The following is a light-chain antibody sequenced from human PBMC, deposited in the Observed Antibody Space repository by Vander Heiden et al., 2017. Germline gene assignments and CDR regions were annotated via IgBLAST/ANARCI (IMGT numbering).Light chain of an antibody. J-gene: IGLJ2*01. V-gene: IGLV3-21*02. Sequence: SYVLTQPPSVSVAPGQTARITCGGDNIGSKSVHWYQQKSGQAPVLVVYDDSDRPSGIPERVSGFNSGNTATLTISRVEARDEADYYCQVWDSISDHLVFGGGTKLSVL. CDR1: NIGSKS. CDR3: QVWDSISDHLV. CDR2: DDS.